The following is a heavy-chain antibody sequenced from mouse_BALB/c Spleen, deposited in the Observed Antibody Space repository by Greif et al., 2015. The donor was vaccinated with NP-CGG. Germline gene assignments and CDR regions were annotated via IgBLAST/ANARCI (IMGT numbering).Heavy chain of an antibody. CDR3: TRSNYYGSSYGDY. CDR1: GYTFTDYE. D-gene: IGHD1-1*01. J-gene: IGHJ2*01. CDR2: IDPETGGT. V-gene: IGHV1-15*01. Sequence: VQLQQSGAELVRPGASVTLSCKASGYTFTDYEMHWVKQTPVHGLEWIGAIDPETGGTAYNQKFKGKATLTADKSSSTAYMELRSLTSEDSAVYYCTRSNYYGSSYGDYWGQGTTLTVSS.